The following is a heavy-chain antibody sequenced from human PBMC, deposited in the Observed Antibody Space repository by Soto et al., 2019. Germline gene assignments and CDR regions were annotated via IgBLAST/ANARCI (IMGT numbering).Heavy chain of an antibody. D-gene: IGHD3-10*01. CDR2: IYYSGST. V-gene: IGHV4-31*03. J-gene: IGHJ4*02. CDR1: GGSISSGGYY. Sequence: SETLSLTCTVSGGSISSGGYYWSWIRQHPGKGLEWIGYIYYSGSTYYNPSLKSRVTISVDTSKNQFSLKLSSVTAADTAVYYCARAMYGSGSYFFDYWGQGTLVTVSS. CDR3: ARAMYGSGSYFFDY.